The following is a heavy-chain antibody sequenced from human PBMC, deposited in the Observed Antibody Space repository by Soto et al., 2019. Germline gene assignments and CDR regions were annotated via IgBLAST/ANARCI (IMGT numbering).Heavy chain of an antibody. Sequence: QVQLVQSGAEVKKPGASVKVSCKVSGYTLNEVAMHWVRQAPGKGLEWLGGFDPDEAETIYAQHFQGRATITEDTSTDTVYMELSSLRSEDTALYFCTTYHGDYNFDHWGQGTLVTVSS. CDR2: FDPDEAET. D-gene: IGHD4-17*01. CDR3: TTYHGDYNFDH. V-gene: IGHV1-24*01. CDR1: GYTLNEVA. J-gene: IGHJ5*02.